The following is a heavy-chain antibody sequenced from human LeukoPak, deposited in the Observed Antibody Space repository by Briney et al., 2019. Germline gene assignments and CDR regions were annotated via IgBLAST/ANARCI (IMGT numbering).Heavy chain of an antibody. J-gene: IGHJ4*02. Sequence: NPGGSLRLSCAASGFTFSSYSMNWVRQAPGKGLEWVSSITSSSSYIYYADSVKGRFIISRDNAKSSLYLQMNSLRAEDTAVYYCARASWYSSSYFDYWGQGTLVTVSS. V-gene: IGHV3-21*01. CDR1: GFTFSSYS. D-gene: IGHD6-6*01. CDR2: ITSSSSYI. CDR3: ARASWYSSSYFDY.